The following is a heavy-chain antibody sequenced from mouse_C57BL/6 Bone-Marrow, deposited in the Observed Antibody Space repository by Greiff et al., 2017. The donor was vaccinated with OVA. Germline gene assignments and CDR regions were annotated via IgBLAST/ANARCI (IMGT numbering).Heavy chain of an antibody. J-gene: IGHJ3*01. V-gene: IGHV1-50*01. CDR2: IDPSDSYT. CDR1: GYTFTSYW. D-gene: IGHD2-5*01. CDR3: AREDSNRAWFAY. Sequence: QVQLQQPGAELVKPGASVKLSCKASGYTFTSYWMQWVKQRPGQGLEWIGEIDPSDSYTNYNQKFKGKATLTVDTSSSTAYMQLSSLTPEDSAVYYCAREDSNRAWFAYWGQGTLVTVSA.